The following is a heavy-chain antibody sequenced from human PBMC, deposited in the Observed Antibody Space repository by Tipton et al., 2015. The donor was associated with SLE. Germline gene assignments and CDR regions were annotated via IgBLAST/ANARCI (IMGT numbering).Heavy chain of an antibody. CDR1: GFTFSSYV. D-gene: IGHD3-9*01. CDR3: ARDLTSFYGMDV. V-gene: IGHV3-30*04. Sequence: SLRLSCAASGFTFSSYVMHWVRQAPGKGLEWVAVISYDGSNKYYADSVKGRFTISRDNSKNTLYLQMNSLRAEDTAVYYCARDLTSFYGMDVWGQGTTVTVSS. CDR2: ISYDGSNK. J-gene: IGHJ6*02.